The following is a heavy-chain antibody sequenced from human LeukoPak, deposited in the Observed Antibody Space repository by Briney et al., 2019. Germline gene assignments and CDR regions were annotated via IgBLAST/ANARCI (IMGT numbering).Heavy chain of an antibody. J-gene: IGHJ3*02. CDR2: INHSGST. CDR1: GGSFSGYY. V-gene: IGHV4-34*01. D-gene: IGHD6-19*01. Sequence: SETLSLTCAVYGGSFSGYYWSWIRQPPGKGLEWIGEINHSGSTNYNPSLKSRVTISVDTSKNQFSLKLSSVTAAGTAVYYCARGTQWLDSDAFDIWGQGTMVTVSS. CDR3: ARGTQWLDSDAFDI.